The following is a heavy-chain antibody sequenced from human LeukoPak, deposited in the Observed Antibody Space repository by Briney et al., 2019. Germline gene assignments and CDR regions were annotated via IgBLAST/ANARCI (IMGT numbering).Heavy chain of an antibody. CDR1: GYSFTSYW. J-gene: IGHJ4*02. CDR3: ARQNYCSSTSCYFFDY. D-gene: IGHD2-2*01. V-gene: IGHV5-51*01. CDR2: TYPGDSDT. Sequence: EESLKISCKGSGYSFTSYWIGWVRQMPGKGLEWMGITYPGDSDTRYSPSFQGQVTISADKSISTAYLQWSSLKASDTAMYYCARQNYCSSTSCYFFDYWGQGTLVTVSS.